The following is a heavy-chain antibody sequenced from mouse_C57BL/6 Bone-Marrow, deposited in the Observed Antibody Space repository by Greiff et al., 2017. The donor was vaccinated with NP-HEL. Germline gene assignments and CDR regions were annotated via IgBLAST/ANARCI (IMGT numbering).Heavy chain of an antibody. CDR1: GFTFSSYG. CDR2: ISSGGSYT. D-gene: IGHD1-1*01. CDR3: ARHDYGSSYEWYFDV. Sequence: EVQLVESGGDLVKPGGSLKLSCAASGFTFSSYGMSWVRQTPDKRLEWVATISSGGSYTYYPDSVKGRFTISSDNAKNTLYLQMSSLKTEDTAMYYCARHDYGSSYEWYFDVWGTGTTVTVSS. V-gene: IGHV5-6*01. J-gene: IGHJ1*03.